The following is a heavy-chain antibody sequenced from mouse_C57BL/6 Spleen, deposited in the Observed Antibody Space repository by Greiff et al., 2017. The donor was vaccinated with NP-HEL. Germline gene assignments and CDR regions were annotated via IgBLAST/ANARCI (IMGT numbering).Heavy chain of an antibody. CDR3: ATGAAWFAY. Sequence: QVQLQQPGAELVMPGASVKLSCKASGYTFTSYWMHWVKQRPGQGLEWIGEIDPSDSYTNYNQKFKGKSTLTVDKSSSTAYMQLSSLTSEDSAVYYCATGAAWFAYWGQGTLVTVSA. J-gene: IGHJ3*01. V-gene: IGHV1-69*01. CDR2: IDPSDSYT. CDR1: GYTFTSYW.